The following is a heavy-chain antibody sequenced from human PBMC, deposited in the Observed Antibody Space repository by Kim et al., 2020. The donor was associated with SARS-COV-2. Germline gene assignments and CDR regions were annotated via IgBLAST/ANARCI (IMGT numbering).Heavy chain of an antibody. D-gene: IGHD5-12*01. CDR3: ARDALRDGYLGRYGMDV. J-gene: IGHJ6*02. Sequence: GGSLRLSCAASGFTFSSYGMHWVRQAPGKGLEWVAVIWYDGSNKYYADSVKGRFTISRDNSKNTLYLQMNSLRAEDTAVYYCARDALRDGYLGRYGMDVWGQGTTVTVSS. CDR2: IWYDGSNK. V-gene: IGHV3-33*01. CDR1: GFTFSSYG.